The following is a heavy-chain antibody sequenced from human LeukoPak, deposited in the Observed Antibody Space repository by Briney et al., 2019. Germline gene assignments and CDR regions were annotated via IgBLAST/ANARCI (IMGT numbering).Heavy chain of an antibody. D-gene: IGHD2-15*01. CDR1: GGSITSSY. V-gene: IGHV4-59*01. J-gene: IGHJ3*01. CDR3: ARAGIVDAFDV. Sequence: SETLSLTCSVSGGSITSSYWNWIRQAPGKGLEWIGYIFNSGTTQYNPSLKSRVAISVDTSKNQFSLKLSSVTAADTAVYYCARAGIVDAFDVWGQGDMVTVSS. CDR2: IFNSGTT.